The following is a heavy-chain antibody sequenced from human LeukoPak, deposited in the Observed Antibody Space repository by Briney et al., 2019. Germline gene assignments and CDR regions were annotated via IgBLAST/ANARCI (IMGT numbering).Heavy chain of an antibody. Sequence: GGSPRLSCAASGFTFSSYAMTWVRQAPGMGLEWVSAISGSGSNTYYADSVKGRFTISRDNSKNTLYLQVDSLRADDTAVYYCARGNGDYAIHPDYWGQGTLVTVSS. CDR2: ISGSGSNT. V-gene: IGHV3-23*01. CDR3: ARGNGDYAIHPDY. J-gene: IGHJ4*02. CDR1: GFTFSSYA. D-gene: IGHD4-17*01.